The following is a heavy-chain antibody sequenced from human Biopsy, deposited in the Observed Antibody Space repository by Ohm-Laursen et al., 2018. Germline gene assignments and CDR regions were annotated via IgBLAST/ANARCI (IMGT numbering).Heavy chain of an antibody. D-gene: IGHD3-9*01. Sequence: GASVKVSCKTSTGTFDSYGVTWVRQAPGQGLEWMGRIIPILRTTTYAPKFQGRVTFTADKSSSTATMELRSLRSDDTAVYYCATKLTGYFHHWGQGTLVIVSS. CDR3: ATKLTGYFHH. J-gene: IGHJ1*01. CDR1: TGTFDSYG. V-gene: IGHV1-69*04. CDR2: IIPILRTT.